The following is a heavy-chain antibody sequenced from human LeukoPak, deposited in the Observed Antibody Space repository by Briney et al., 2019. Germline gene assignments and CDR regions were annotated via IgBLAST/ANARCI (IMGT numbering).Heavy chain of an antibody. J-gene: IGHJ4*02. CDR2: ISYDGSNK. Sequence: GGSLRLSCAASGFTFSSYGMHWVRQAPGKGLEWVAVISYDGSNKYYADSVKGRFTISRDNSKNTLYLQMNSLRAEDTAVYYCARGAYGSGSYYPEHWGQGTLVTVSS. D-gene: IGHD3-10*01. V-gene: IGHV3-30*03. CDR3: ARGAYGSGSYYPEH. CDR1: GFTFSSYG.